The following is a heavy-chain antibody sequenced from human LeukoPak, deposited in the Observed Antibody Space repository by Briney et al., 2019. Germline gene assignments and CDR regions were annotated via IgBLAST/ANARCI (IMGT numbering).Heavy chain of an antibody. Sequence: GGSLRLSCAASGFTFNNYAMNWVRQAPGKGLEWVSGISDSGGGTFYADSVKGRFTISRDNSKNTLYLQTNSLRAEDTAIYYCATVPRATFGGIIGPFDIWGQGTMVTVSS. J-gene: IGHJ3*02. CDR3: ATVPRATFGGIIGPFDI. CDR1: GFTFNNYA. CDR2: ISDSGGGT. D-gene: IGHD3-16*02. V-gene: IGHV3-23*01.